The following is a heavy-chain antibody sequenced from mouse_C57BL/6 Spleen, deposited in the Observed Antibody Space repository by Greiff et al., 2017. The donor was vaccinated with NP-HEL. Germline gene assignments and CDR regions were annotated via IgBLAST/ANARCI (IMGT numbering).Heavy chain of an antibody. CDR2: IDPEDGET. Sequence: EVKLMESGAELVKPGASVKLSCTASGFNIKDYYMHWVKQRTEQGLEWIGRIDPEDGETKYAPKFQGKATITADTSSNTAYLQLSSLTSEDTAVYYCARYLLRQIGDAMDYWGQGTSVTVSS. V-gene: IGHV14-2*01. J-gene: IGHJ4*01. CDR1: GFNIKDYY. D-gene: IGHD1-2*01. CDR3: ARYLLRQIGDAMDY.